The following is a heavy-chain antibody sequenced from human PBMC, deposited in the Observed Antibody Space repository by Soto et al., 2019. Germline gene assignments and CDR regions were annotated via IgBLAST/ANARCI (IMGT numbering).Heavy chain of an antibody. CDR1: GFTFSSYA. V-gene: IGHV3-23*01. CDR2: ISGSGGST. Sequence: PGGSLRLSCAASGFTFSSYAMSWVRQAPGKGLEWVSAISGSGGSTYYADSVKGRFTISRDNSKNTLYLQMNSLRAEDTAVYYCAKGHSSSWYPFMDVWGQGTTVTVSS. D-gene: IGHD6-13*01. J-gene: IGHJ6*02. CDR3: AKGHSSSWYPFMDV.